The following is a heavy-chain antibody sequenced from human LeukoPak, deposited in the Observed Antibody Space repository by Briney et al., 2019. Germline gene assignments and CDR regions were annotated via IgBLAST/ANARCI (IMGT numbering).Heavy chain of an antibody. Sequence: QTGGSLRLSCAASGFTFSSYWMSWVRQAPGKGLEWVSNIKRDASEKYYVDSVKGRFTISRDNAKNSLYLQMNSLRAEDTAVYYCARESGYYTNWFDPWGQRTLVTVSS. J-gene: IGHJ5*02. CDR3: ARESGYYTNWFDP. CDR1: GFTFSSYW. CDR2: IKRDASEK. D-gene: IGHD3-22*01. V-gene: IGHV3-7*01.